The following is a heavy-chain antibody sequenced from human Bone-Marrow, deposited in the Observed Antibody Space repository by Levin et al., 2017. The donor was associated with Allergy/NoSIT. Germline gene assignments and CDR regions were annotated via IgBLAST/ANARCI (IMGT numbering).Heavy chain of an antibody. J-gene: IGHJ3*02. CDR1: GFTFSSYG. Sequence: GGSLRLSCAASGFTFSSYGMHWVRQAPGKGLEWVAVISYDGSNKYYADSVKGLFTISRDNSKNTLYLQMNILRDEDTAVYYCAQDGSSFGVVLHRLHDAVDIWGQGTMVNV. V-gene: IGHV3-30*18. CDR2: ISYDGSNK. CDR3: AQDGSSFGVVLHRLHDAVDI. D-gene: IGHD3-3*01.